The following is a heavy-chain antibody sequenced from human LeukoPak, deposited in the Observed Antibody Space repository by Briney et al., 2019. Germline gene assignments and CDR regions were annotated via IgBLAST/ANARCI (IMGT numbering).Heavy chain of an antibody. CDR2: IIPIFGTA. V-gene: IGHV1-69*13. CDR3: ARGAGGYSGYDAHYYFDY. J-gene: IGHJ4*02. D-gene: IGHD5-12*01. CDR1: GGTFSSYA. Sequence: SVKVSCKASGGTFSSYAISWVRQAPGQGLEWMGGIIPIFGTANYAQEFQGRVTITADESTSTAYMELSSLRSEDTAVYYCARGAGGYSGYDAHYYFDYWGQGTLVTVSS.